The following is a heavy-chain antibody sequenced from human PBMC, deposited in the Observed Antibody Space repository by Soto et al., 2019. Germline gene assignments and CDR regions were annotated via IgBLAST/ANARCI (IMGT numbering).Heavy chain of an antibody. CDR1: GGSISSGGYS. Sequence: SETLSLTCAVSGGSISSGGYSWSWIRQPPGKGLEWIGYIYNSGSTYYNPSLKSRVTISVDRSKNQFSLELTSVTAADTAIYYCARTTVTTASYWFDPWGQGTLVTVSS. D-gene: IGHD4-17*01. CDR3: ARTTVTTASYWFDP. J-gene: IGHJ5*02. V-gene: IGHV4-30-2*01. CDR2: IYNSGST.